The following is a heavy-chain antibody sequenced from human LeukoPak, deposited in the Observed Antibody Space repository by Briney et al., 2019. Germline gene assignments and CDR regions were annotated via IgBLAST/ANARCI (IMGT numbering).Heavy chain of an antibody. V-gene: IGHV3-11*01. CDR2: ISSGGSTI. CDR1: GFTFSDYY. Sequence: PGGSLRLSCAASGFTFSDYYMSWIRQAPGKGLEWVSYISSGGSTIYYADTAKGRFTISRDNAKDSLFLQMNSLRAEDTAVYYCASGRTSWRSIESYFDYWGQGTLVTVSS. J-gene: IGHJ4*02. CDR3: ASGRTSWRSIESYFDY. D-gene: IGHD2-2*01.